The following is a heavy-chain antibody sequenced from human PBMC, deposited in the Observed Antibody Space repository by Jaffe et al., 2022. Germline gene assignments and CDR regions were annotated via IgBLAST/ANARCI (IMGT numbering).Heavy chain of an antibody. CDR2: ISWNSGSI. J-gene: IGHJ4*02. Sequence: EVQLVESGGGLVQPGRSLRLSCAASGFTFDDYAMHWVRQAPGKGLEWVSGISWNSGSIGYADSVKGRFTISRDNAKNSLYLQMNSLRAEDTALYYCAKDISWGGRSSSLIDYWGQGTLVTVSS. CDR1: GFTFDDYA. D-gene: IGHD6-6*01. CDR3: AKDISWGGRSSSLIDY. V-gene: IGHV3-9*01.